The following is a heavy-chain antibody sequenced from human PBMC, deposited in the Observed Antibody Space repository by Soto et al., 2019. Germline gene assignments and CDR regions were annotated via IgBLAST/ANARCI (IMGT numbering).Heavy chain of an antibody. Sequence: GGSLRLSCAASGFTFSSHWMNWVRQGPGKGLEWVSGVSGSGSGTYYADSVKGRFTISRDNSKNTLYLQMNSLIAEDTALYYCAKDKSCGHSSGWFHYSYGMDVWGQGTPVTVSS. CDR2: VSGSGSGT. CDR3: AKDKSCGHSSGWFHYSYGMDV. V-gene: IGHV3-23*01. D-gene: IGHD6-19*01. CDR1: GFTFSSHW. J-gene: IGHJ6*02.